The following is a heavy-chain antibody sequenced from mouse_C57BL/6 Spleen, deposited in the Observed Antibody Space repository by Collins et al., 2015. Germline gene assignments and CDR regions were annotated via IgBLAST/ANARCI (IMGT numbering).Heavy chain of an antibody. V-gene: IGHV3-2*02. CDR1: GYSITSDYA. CDR2: ISYSGST. CDR3: ATYDFLFAY. D-gene: IGHD2-4*01. J-gene: IGHJ3*01. Sequence: DVQLQESGPGLVKPSQSLSLTCTVTGYSITSDYAWNWIRQFPGNKLEWMGYISYSGSTSYNPSLKSRISITRDTSKNQFFLRLNSVTTEDTATYYCATYDFLFAYWGQGTLVTVSA.